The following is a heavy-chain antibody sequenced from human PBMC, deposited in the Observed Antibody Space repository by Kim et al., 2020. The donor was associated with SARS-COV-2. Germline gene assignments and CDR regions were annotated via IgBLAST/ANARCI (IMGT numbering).Heavy chain of an antibody. CDR3: ARIPDISGWPFDS. D-gene: IGHD6-19*01. J-gene: IGHJ4*02. V-gene: IGHV4-59*01. CDR2: IHYSGRT. Sequence: SETLSLTCTVSIGSINSDYLTWSRQPPGKGLEWSGYIHYSGRTRDNPSLRSRVAIFIDPSKSHFSLSLPSVTAADTAVYFCARIPDISGWPFDSWGQGILVSVSS. CDR1: IGSINSDY.